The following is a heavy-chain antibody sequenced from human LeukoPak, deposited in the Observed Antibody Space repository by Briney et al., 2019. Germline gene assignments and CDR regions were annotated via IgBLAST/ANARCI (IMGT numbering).Heavy chain of an antibody. J-gene: IGHJ4*02. CDR2: INHSGST. Sequence: SETLSLTCAVYGGSFSGYYWSWIRQPPGKGLEWIGEINHSGSTNYNPSLKSRVTISVDTSKNQFSLKLSSVTAADTAVYYCARGYTWGAFDYWGQGTLVTVSS. CDR3: ARGYTWGAFDY. D-gene: IGHD3-16*01. CDR1: GGSFSGYY. V-gene: IGHV4-34*01.